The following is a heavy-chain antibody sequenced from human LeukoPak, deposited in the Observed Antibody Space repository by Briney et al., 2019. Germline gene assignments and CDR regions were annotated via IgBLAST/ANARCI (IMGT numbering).Heavy chain of an antibody. V-gene: IGHV3-30*02. CDR3: AKTTVTTTPQTFFDY. D-gene: IGHD4-17*01. J-gene: IGHJ4*02. CDR2: IRYDGSYK. CDR1: GITFINYS. Sequence: GGSLRLSCAASGITFINYSMTWVRQAPGKGLEWVAFIRYDGSYKYYADSAKGRFTISRDNSKNTLYLQMNSLRAEDTAVYYCAKTTVTTTPQTFFDYWGQGTLVTVSS.